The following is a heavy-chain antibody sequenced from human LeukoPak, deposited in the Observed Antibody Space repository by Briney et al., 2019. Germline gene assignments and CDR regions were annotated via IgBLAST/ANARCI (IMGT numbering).Heavy chain of an antibody. Sequence: GGSLRLSCAASGFTFSSYAMSWVRQAPGKGLEWVSTINGGGVNTHYADSVGGRFTISRDNSKNTLFLQMNSLRDEDTAVYYCAKDLYSNYGPADYWGQGNLVSVSS. V-gene: IGHV3-23*01. CDR1: GFTFSSYA. D-gene: IGHD4-11*01. CDR3: AKDLYSNYGPADY. CDR2: INGGGVNT. J-gene: IGHJ4*02.